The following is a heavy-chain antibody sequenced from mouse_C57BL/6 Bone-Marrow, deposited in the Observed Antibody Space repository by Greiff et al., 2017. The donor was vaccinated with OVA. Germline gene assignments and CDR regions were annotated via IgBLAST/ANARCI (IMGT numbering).Heavy chain of an antibody. Sequence: QVQLQQPGAELVRPGSSVKLSCKASGYTFTSYWMDWVKQRPGQGLEWIGNIYPSDSETHYNQKFKDKATLTVDKSSSTAYMQLSSLTSEDSAVYYCARLQLVCAMDYWGQGTSVTVSS. D-gene: IGHD4-1*02. V-gene: IGHV1-61*01. CDR1: GYTFTSYW. CDR2: IYPSDSET. J-gene: IGHJ4*01. CDR3: ARLQLVCAMDY.